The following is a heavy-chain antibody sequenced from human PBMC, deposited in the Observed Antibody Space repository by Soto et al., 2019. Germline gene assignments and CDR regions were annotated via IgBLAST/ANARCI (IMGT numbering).Heavy chain of an antibody. V-gene: IGHV3-48*02. D-gene: IGHD3-22*01. CDR2: ISSSSSTI. Sequence: GGSLRLSCAASGFTFSSYSMNWARQAPGKGLEWVSYISSSSSTIYYADSVKGRFTISRDNAKNSLYLQMNSLRDEDTAVYYCARESLESNYYDSSGYQYYFDYWGQGTLVTVSS. CDR3: ARESLESNYYDSSGYQYYFDY. J-gene: IGHJ4*02. CDR1: GFTFSSYS.